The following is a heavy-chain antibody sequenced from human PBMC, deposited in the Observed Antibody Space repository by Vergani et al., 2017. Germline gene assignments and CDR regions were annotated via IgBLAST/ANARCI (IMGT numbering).Heavy chain of an antibody. J-gene: IGHJ4*02. V-gene: IGHV1-3*01. Sequence: QVQLVQSGAEVKKPGASVKVSCKASGYTFTSYAMHWVRQAPGQRLEWMGWINAGNGNTKYSQKFQGRVTITRDTSASTAYMELSSLGSEDTAVYYCARLRGYCSGGSCSDYWGQGTLVTVSS. D-gene: IGHD2-15*01. CDR3: ARLRGYCSGGSCSDY. CDR2: INAGNGNT. CDR1: GYTFTSYA.